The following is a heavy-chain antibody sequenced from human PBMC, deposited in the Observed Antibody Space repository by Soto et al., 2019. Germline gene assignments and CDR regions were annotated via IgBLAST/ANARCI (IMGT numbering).Heavy chain of an antibody. CDR3: ARLPVDTVTSLDY. Sequence: EVQLVESGGDLVQPGGFLRLSCATSGFTFSRYWMHWVRQVPGKGLVWVSRINSDGSSISYSDSVKGRFTISRDNAKNTLYLQMNSLRVEDSAVYYCARLPVDTVTSLDYWGQGTLVTASS. D-gene: IGHD5-18*01. CDR2: INSDGSSI. V-gene: IGHV3-74*01. CDR1: GFTFSRYW. J-gene: IGHJ4*02.